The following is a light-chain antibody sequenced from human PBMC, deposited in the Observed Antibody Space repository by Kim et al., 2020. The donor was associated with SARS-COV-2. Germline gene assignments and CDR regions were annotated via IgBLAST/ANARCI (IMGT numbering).Light chain of an antibody. J-gene: IGKJ2*01. CDR3: QQYGSSPPMYT. V-gene: IGKV3-20*01. CDR2: GAS. Sequence: PGERATLSCRASQSVSSSYLAWYQQKPGQAPRLLIYGASSRATGIPDRFSGSGSGTDFTLTISRLEPEDFAVYYCQQYGSSPPMYTFGQGTKLEI. CDR1: QSVSSSY.